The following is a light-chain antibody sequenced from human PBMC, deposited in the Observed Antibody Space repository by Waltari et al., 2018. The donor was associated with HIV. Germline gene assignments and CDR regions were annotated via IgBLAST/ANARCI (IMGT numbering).Light chain of an antibody. V-gene: IGLV1-47*01. CDR1: TSNIGSNY. CDR2: RNN. CDR3: AAWDDSLEGIWM. Sequence: QSVLTQSSSASGTPGQRVTISCSGSTSNIGSNYVYWYQQLPGTAPKLLIYRNNQRPSGVPDRFSGSKSGTSASLAISGLRSEDEADYYCAAWDDSLEGIWMLGGGTKLTVL. J-gene: IGLJ3*02.